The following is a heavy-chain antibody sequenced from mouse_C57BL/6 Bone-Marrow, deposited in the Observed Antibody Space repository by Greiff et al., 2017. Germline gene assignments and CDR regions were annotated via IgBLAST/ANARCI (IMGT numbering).Heavy chain of an antibody. J-gene: IGHJ3*01. V-gene: IGHV1-76*01. Sequence: QVQLKQSGAELVRPGASVKLSCKASGYTFTDYYINWVKQRPGQGLEWIARIYPGSGNTYYNEKFKGKATLTAEKSSSTAYMQLSSLTSEDSAVYFCARGYGSSYDAYWGQGTLVTVSA. D-gene: IGHD1-1*01. CDR2: IYPGSGNT. CDR1: GYTFTDYY. CDR3: ARGYGSSYDAY.